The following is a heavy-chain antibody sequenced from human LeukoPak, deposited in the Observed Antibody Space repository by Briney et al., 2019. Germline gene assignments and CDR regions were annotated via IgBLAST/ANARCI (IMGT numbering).Heavy chain of an antibody. CDR2: IYDRGPA. J-gene: IGHJ3*02. CDR1: GYAITSGGFY. V-gene: IGHV4-30-2*01. CDR3: AREEYSSSWYNAFDI. D-gene: IGHD6-13*01. Sequence: SQTLSLTCTVSGYAITSGGFYWNWIRQPPGKGLEWIGCIYDRGPAYYNPSLKSRVTISVDTSKNQFSLKLSSVTAADTAVYYCAREEYSSSWYNAFDIWGQGTMVTVSS.